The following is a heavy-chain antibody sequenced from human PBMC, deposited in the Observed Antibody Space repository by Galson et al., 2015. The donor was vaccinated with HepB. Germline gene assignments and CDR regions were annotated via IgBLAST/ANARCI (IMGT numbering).Heavy chain of an antibody. Sequence: SLRLSCAASGFIFSNHYMDWVRQAPGKGLEWVARIRNRASSESTEYAAPVKGRFTISRDDSRNKLYLQLHSLKTDDTAVYYCTTDVYFSSYWSWLDPWGQGTLVTVSS. J-gene: IGHJ5*02. D-gene: IGHD2-2*01. CDR2: IRNRASSEST. CDR3: TTDVYFSSYWSWLDP. CDR1: GFIFSNHY. V-gene: IGHV3-72*01.